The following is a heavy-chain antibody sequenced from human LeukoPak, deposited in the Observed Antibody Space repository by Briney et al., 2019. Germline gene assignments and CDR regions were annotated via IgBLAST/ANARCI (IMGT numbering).Heavy chain of an antibody. CDR2: INHSGST. V-gene: IGHV4-34*01. J-gene: IGHJ3*02. D-gene: IGHD6-19*01. CDR1: GGSFSGYY. Sequence: PSETLSLTCAVYGGSFSGYYWSWIRQPPGKGLEWIGEINHSGSTNYNPSLKSRVTISVDTSRNQFSLKLSSVTAADTAVYYCARVGEVAGTAFDIWGQGTMVTVSS. CDR3: ARVGEVAGTAFDI.